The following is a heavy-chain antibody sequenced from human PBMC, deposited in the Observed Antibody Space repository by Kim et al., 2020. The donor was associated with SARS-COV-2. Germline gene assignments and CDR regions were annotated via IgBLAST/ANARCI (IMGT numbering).Heavy chain of an antibody. V-gene: IGHV4-31*03. Sequence: SETLSLTCTVSGGSISSGGYYWSWIRQHPGKGLEWIGYIYYSGSTYYNPSLKSRVTISVDTSKNQFSLKLSSVTAADTAVYYCARESETAIAYGMDVWGQGTTVTVSS. CDR2: IYYSGST. D-gene: IGHD5-18*01. J-gene: IGHJ6*02. CDR1: GGSISSGGYY. CDR3: ARESETAIAYGMDV.